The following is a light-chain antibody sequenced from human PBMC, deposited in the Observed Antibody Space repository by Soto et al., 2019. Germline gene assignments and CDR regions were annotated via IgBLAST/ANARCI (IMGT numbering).Light chain of an antibody. CDR2: AAS. J-gene: IGKJ5*01. V-gene: IGKV1-16*02. CDR1: QGISNF. CDR3: QQYNTYPVT. Sequence: DIQMTQSPSSLSASVGDRVTITCRVSQGISNFLAWFQQKPGKAPKSLIYAASNLHSGVPSKFSVSGSGTDFTLTISSLQPEDSATYYCQQYNTYPVTFGQGTRLEIK.